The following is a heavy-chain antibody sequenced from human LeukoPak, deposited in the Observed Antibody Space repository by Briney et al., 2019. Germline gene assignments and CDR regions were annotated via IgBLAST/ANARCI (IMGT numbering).Heavy chain of an antibody. J-gene: IGHJ4*02. CDR3: ARQVYYHNRPAYDY. D-gene: IGHD1-14*01. Sequence: SETLSLTCTVSDGSISGYHWSWIRQPPGKGLEWIGYIYYTGTTTYNPSLERRVTMSVDTSKNQFSLKLTSVTAADTAVYYCARQVYYHNRPAYDYWGQGTLVTVSS. V-gene: IGHV4-59*08. CDR1: DGSISGYH. CDR2: IYYTGTT.